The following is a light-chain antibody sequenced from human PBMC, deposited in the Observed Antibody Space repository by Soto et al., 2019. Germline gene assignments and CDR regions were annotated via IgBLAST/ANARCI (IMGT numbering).Light chain of an antibody. CDR1: QSINRD. J-gene: IGKJ4*01. CDR2: AAF. V-gene: IGKV1-39*01. Sequence: DIQMTQSPFSLSASVGDRVTITCLASQSINRDLNWYQQKPGKAPNLLIYAAFTLESGVPSRFSGSGSGTDFTLTISSLQLEDFATYYCQQNYSTPLAFGGGTKVDI. CDR3: QQNYSTPLA.